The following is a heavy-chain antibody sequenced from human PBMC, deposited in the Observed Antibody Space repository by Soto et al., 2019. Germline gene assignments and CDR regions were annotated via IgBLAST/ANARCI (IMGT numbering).Heavy chain of an antibody. CDR1: GFTFSSYA. CDR2: ISGSGGST. Sequence: GGSLRLSCAASGFTFSSYAMSWVRQAPGKGLEWVSAISGSGGSTYYADSVKGRFTISRDNSKNTLYLQMNSLRAEDTAVYYCAKDGPRGMITFGGVIGASFDYWGQGTLVTVSS. J-gene: IGHJ4*02. CDR3: AKDGPRGMITFGGVIGASFDY. D-gene: IGHD3-16*02. V-gene: IGHV3-23*01.